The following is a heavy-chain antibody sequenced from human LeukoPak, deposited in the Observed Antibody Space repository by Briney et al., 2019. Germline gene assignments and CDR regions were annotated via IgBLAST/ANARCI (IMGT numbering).Heavy chain of an antibody. D-gene: IGHD1-26*01. CDR3: ARDRRGVWELLRAFDI. V-gene: IGHV1-18*01. CDR1: GYAFTNYG. CDR2: ISAYNGNT. J-gene: IGHJ3*02. Sequence: ASVKVSCKASGYAFTNYGISWVRQAPGQGLEWMGWISAYNGNTNYAQNFQGRVTMTTDTSTSTAYMELRSLRSDDTAVYYCARDRRGVWELLRAFDIWGQGTMVTVSS.